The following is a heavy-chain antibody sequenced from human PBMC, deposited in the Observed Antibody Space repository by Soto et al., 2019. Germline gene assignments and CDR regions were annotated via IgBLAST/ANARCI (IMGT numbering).Heavy chain of an antibody. D-gene: IGHD1-1*01. J-gene: IGHJ6*02. CDR3: ARHRSAGNYFYYGMDV. Sequence: GESLSLSCTASGLSLNRNCMDWVRQPPGKGLEWVGVIWYDGSKEYYSDSVKGRFTISRDTSKNMLYLQMNSVRVEDTAVYLCARHRSAGNYFYYGMDVWGQGTTVTVSS. CDR1: GLSLNRNC. CDR2: IWYDGSKE. V-gene: IGHV3-33*07.